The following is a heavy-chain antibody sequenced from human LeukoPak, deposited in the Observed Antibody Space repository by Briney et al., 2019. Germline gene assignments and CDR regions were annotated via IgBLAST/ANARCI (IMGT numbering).Heavy chain of an antibody. CDR2: ISSGNSYI. Sequence: PGGSLRLSCAASGFTFSSYSMNWVRQAPGKGLEWVSSISSGNSYIYYADSVKGRFTISRDNAKNSLYLRMNSLRAEETAVYYCARETRNGKPDFDYWGQGTLVTVSS. D-gene: IGHD1-14*01. CDR3: ARETRNGKPDFDY. CDR1: GFTFSSYS. J-gene: IGHJ4*02. V-gene: IGHV3-21*01.